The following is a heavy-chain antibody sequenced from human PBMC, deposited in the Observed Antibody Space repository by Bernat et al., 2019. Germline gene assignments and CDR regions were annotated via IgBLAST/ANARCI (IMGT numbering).Heavy chain of an antibody. CDR2: ISGSGGST. J-gene: IGHJ3*02. CDR3: AKDRIYCSGGSCYSDAFDI. CDR1: GFTFSSYA. Sequence: EVQLLESGGGLVQPGGSLRLSCAASGFTFSSYAMSWVRQAPGKGLAWVAAISGSGGSTYYAVSVKGRFTISRDNAKNTLYLQMNSLRAEDTAVYYCAKDRIYCSGGSCYSDAFDIWGQGTMVTVSS. D-gene: IGHD2-15*01. V-gene: IGHV3-23*01.